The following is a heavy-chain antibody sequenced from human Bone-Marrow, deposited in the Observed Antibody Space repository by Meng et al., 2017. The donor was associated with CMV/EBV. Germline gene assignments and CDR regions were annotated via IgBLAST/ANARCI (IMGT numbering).Heavy chain of an antibody. CDR1: GFTFSSYS. CDR2: ISSSSSYI. CDR3: ARDTVFGVVNYGMEV. V-gene: IGHV3-21*01. D-gene: IGHD3-3*01. Sequence: GESLKISCAASGFTFSSYSMNWVRQAPGKGLEWVSSISSSSSYIYYADSVKGRFTISRDNAKNSLYLQMNSLRAEDTAVYYCARDTVFGVVNYGMEVWGQGTTVTVSS. J-gene: IGHJ6*02.